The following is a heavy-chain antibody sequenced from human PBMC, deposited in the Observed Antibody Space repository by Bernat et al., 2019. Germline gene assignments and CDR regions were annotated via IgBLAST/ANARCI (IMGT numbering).Heavy chain of an antibody. J-gene: IGHJ6*03. Sequence: QVQLVQSGAEVKKPGASVKVSCKASGYTFTSYGISWVRQAPGQGLEWMGWISAYNGNTNYAQKLQGRATMTTETSTSTAYMELRSLRSDDTAVYYCARGGYYDFWSGYFSDYYYYMDVWGKGTTVTVSS. CDR2: ISAYNGNT. V-gene: IGHV1-18*01. CDR1: GYTFTSYG. D-gene: IGHD3-3*01. CDR3: ARGGYYDFWSGYFSDYYYYMDV.